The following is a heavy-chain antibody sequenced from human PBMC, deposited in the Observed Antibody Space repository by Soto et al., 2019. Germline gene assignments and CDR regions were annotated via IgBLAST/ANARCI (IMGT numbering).Heavy chain of an antibody. Sequence: EVQLLESGGGLVQPGGSLRLSCAASGFPFSMFAMIWVRQAPGKGLEWVSSVSGSVDRTYYADSVRGRITISRDNSKKTVYLEMSSLRVEDTAVYYCAKSPSRAPYGMDVWGQGTTVTVSS. D-gene: IGHD6-6*01. V-gene: IGHV3-23*01. CDR3: AKSPSRAPYGMDV. J-gene: IGHJ6*02. CDR1: GFPFSMFA. CDR2: VSGSVDRT.